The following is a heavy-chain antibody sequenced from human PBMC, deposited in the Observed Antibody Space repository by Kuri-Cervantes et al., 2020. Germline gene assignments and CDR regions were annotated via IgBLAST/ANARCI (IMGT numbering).Heavy chain of an antibody. D-gene: IGHD3-10*01. CDR1: GFSLSTGGVG. Sequence: SGPTLVYPAQTLTLTCTFFGFSLSTGGVGVGWIRQPPRKALEWLALIYWDDDKLYSPSLKSRITIPKDSSKNQVVLTMANIEPVDTTTYYCAHSSWFSNLQHWGQGTLVTVSS. J-gene: IGHJ1*01. V-gene: IGHV2-5*02. CDR2: IYWDDDK. CDR3: AHSSWFSNLQH.